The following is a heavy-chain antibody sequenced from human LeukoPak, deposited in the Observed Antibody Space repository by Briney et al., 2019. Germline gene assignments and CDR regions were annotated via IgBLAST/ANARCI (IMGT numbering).Heavy chain of an antibody. J-gene: IGHJ4*02. V-gene: IGHV3-11*06. CDR2: ISGSGGDT. CDR3: ARDPRTVRI. CDR1: GFTFTDSY. Sequence: PGGSLRLSCAASGFTFTDSYMTWVRQAPGKWLEWLSYISGSGGDTNYADSVRGRFTISRDNAKNSLYLQMNSLRVEDTAVYYCARDPRTVRIWGQGTLVTVSS. D-gene: IGHD1-1*01.